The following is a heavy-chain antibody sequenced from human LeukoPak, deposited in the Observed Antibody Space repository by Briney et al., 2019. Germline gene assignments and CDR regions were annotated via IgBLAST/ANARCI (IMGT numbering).Heavy chain of an antibody. Sequence: SETLSLTCTVSGGSISSGDYYWSWIRQPPGKGLEWIGYIYYSGSTYYNPSLKSRVTISVDASKNQFSLKLSSVTAADTAVYYCARATGDPSIFDYWGQGTLVTVSS. J-gene: IGHJ4*02. V-gene: IGHV4-30-4*01. CDR3: ARATGDPSIFDY. D-gene: IGHD7-27*01. CDR1: GGSISSGDYY. CDR2: IYYSGST.